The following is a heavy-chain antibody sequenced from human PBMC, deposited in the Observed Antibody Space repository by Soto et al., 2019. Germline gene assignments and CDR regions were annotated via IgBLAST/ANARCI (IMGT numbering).Heavy chain of an antibody. Sequence: GGSLRLSCAASGFTFSDYYMSWIRQAPGKGLEWVSYISSSGSTIYYADSVKGRFTISRDNAKNSLYLQMNSLRAEDTAVYYCARVVSGYMGAWTTVTFYYYYYYMDVWGKGTTVTVSS. CDR2: ISSSGSTI. CDR3: ARVVSGYMGAWTTVTFYYYYYYMDV. J-gene: IGHJ6*03. D-gene: IGHD4-4*01. CDR1: GFTFSDYY. V-gene: IGHV3-11*01.